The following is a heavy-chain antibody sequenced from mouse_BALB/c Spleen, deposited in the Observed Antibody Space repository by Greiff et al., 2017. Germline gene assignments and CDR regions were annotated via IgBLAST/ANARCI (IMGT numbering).Heavy chain of an antibody. CDR2: INPSNGGT. CDR1: GYTFPRYY. Sequence: QVQLQQPGAELVKPGASVKLSCKASGYTFPRYYMYWVKQRPGQGLEWIGGINPSNGGTNFNEKFKSKATLTVDKSSSTAYMQLSSLTSEDSAVYYCTRGSLYYGSSYDYAMDYWGQGTSVTVSS. V-gene: IGHV1S81*02. CDR3: TRGSLYYGSSYDYAMDY. D-gene: IGHD1-1*01. J-gene: IGHJ4*01.